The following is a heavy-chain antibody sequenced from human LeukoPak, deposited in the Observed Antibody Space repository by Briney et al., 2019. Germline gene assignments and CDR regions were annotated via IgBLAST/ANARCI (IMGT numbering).Heavy chain of an antibody. CDR2: IQNDGSNE. CDR3: AKDENYGSGRSGAFDI. D-gene: IGHD3-10*01. CDR1: GFTFSSYG. J-gene: IGHJ3*02. V-gene: IGHV3-30*02. Sequence: PPGGSLRLSCAASGFTFSSYGMHWVRQAPGKGLEWVAYIQNDGSNEQYADSVKGRFTISRDNSKNTLYLQMNSLRAEDTAVYYCAKDENYGSGRSGAFDIWGQGTMVTVSS.